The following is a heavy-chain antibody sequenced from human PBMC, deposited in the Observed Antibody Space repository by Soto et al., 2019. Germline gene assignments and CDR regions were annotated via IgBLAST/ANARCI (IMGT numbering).Heavy chain of an antibody. CDR3: ARTYYYDSSGYYYPYYFDY. V-gene: IGHV4-59*08. J-gene: IGHJ4*02. D-gene: IGHD3-22*01. CDR2: IYYSGST. CDR1: GGSISSYY. Sequence: SETLSLTCTFSGGSISSYYWSWIRQPPGKGLEWIGYIYYSGSTNYNPSLKSRVTISVDTSKNQFSLKLSSVTAADTAVYYCARTYYYDSSGYYYPYYFDYWGQGTLVTVSS.